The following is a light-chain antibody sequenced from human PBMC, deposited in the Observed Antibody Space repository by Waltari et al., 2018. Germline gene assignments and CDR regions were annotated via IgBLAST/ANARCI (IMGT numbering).Light chain of an antibody. V-gene: IGKV1-8*01. Sequence: AIRITQSPSSLSASTGDRVTITCRASQGISSSLAWYQQTPGKAPKLLIYAASTLQSGVPSRFSGSGSGTDFTLTISCLQSEDFATYYCQQYYSYPLVTFGPGTKVDIK. CDR2: AAS. CDR1: QGISSS. J-gene: IGKJ3*01. CDR3: QQYYSYPLVT.